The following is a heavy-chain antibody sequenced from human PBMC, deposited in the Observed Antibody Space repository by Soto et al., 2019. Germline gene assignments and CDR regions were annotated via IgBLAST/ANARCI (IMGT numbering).Heavy chain of an antibody. CDR1: GFTFSSYS. Sequence: GGSLRLSCAASGFTFSSYSMNWVRQAPGKGLEWVSYISSSSSTIYYADSVKGRFTISRDNAKNSLYLQMNSLRDEDTAVYYCARYCSSTSCYTDGMDVWGQGTTVTVSS. CDR3: ARYCSSTSCYTDGMDV. J-gene: IGHJ6*02. V-gene: IGHV3-48*02. D-gene: IGHD2-2*02. CDR2: ISSSSSTI.